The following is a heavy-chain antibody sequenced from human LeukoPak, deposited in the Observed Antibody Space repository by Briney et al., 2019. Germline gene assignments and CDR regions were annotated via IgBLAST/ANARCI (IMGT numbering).Heavy chain of an antibody. CDR3: ARCNRWQQLAYLDY. V-gene: IGHV3-53*01. D-gene: IGHD6-13*01. J-gene: IGHJ4*02. Sequence: GGSLRLSCAASGFTVSSNYISWVRQAPGKGLEWVSVIYSGDSTYYADSVKGRFSISRDNSKNTVYLQMNSLRAEDAAVYYCARCNRWQQLAYLDYWGQGTLVTVSS. CDR2: IYSGDST. CDR1: GFTVSSNY.